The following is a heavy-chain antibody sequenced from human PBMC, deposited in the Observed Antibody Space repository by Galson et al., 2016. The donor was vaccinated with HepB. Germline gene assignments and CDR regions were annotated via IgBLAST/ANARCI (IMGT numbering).Heavy chain of an antibody. CDR1: GFSLSTSGVG. CDR2: IYWNDDK. Sequence: PALVKPTQTLTLTCTFSGFSLSTSGVGVGWIRQPPGEALEWLALIYWNDDKRYSPSLKRSFSITKDTSKTQVVLTMTNMDPVDTATYYCSRRTLHAGHWTFDYWGQGTLVTVSS. J-gene: IGHJ4*02. CDR3: SRRTLHAGHWTFDY. V-gene: IGHV2-5*01. D-gene: IGHD1-1*01.